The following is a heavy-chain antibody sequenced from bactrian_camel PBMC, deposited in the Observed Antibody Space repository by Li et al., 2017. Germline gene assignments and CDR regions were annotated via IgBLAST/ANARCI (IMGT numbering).Heavy chain of an antibody. CDR2: INSGGGSA. CDR1: GFTLSTYA. V-gene: IGHV3S1*01. D-gene: IGHD4*01. Sequence: VQLVESGGGLVQPGGSLRLSCAPSGFTLSTYAMYWVRQAPGKGLEWVSAINSGGGSAYFADSVKGRFTISRDNAKNTVFLQLNSLKTEDMGMYYCARQDYSDYDAMEEFRYWGQGTQVTVS. CDR3: ARQDYSDYDAMEEFRY. J-gene: IGHJ6*01.